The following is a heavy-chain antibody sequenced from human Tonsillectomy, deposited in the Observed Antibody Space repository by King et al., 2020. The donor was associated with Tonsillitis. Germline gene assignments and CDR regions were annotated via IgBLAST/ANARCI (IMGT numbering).Heavy chain of an antibody. V-gene: IGHV1-46*01. CDR3: ARERYSSGSFPSWFDP. CDR1: GYTFTSYY. J-gene: IGHJ5*02. CDR2: INPSGGST. D-gene: IGHD6-19*01. Sequence: VQLVESGAEVKKPGASVKVSCKASGYTFTSYYMHWVRQAPGQGLEWMGIINPSGGSTSYAQKFQGRVTMTRDTSTSTVYMELSSLRSEDTAVYYGARERYSSGSFPSWFDPWGQGTLVTVSS.